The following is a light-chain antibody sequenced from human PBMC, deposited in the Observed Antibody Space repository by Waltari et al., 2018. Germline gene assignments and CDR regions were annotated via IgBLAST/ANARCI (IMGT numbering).Light chain of an antibody. Sequence: PGERATLSCRASQSVDNTYLAWYQKKPGQAPRLLIFAASSRATGIPDRFSGGGSGTDFTLTISRLEPEDFAVYYCHHYGCSLPNTFGQGTKLEIK. V-gene: IGKV3-20*01. CDR3: HHYGCSLPNT. J-gene: IGKJ2*01. CDR2: AAS. CDR1: QSVDNTY.